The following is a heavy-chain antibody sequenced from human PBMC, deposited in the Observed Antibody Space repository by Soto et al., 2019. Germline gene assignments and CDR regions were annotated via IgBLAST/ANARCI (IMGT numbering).Heavy chain of an antibody. CDR1: GYTFTTYI. Sequence: AASVKVSCKASGYTFTTYIITWVRQAPGQGLEWVGWIAAYNGKSNYAQKFQGRVTMTIETSASTAYMELSSLRSEDTAVYYCARDLGGWPDYWGQGTLVTVS. CDR3: ARDLGGWPDY. CDR2: IAAYNGKS. V-gene: IGHV1-18*01. D-gene: IGHD2-15*01. J-gene: IGHJ4*02.